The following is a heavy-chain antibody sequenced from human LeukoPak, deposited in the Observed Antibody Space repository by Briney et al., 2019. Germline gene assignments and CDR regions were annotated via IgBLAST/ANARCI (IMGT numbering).Heavy chain of an antibody. J-gene: IGHJ3*02. V-gene: IGHV3-9*01. Sequence: GGSLRLSCAASGFTFDDYAMHWVRQAPGKGLEWVSGISWNSGSIGYADSVKGRFTISRDNAKNSLYLQMNSLRAEDTALYYCAKDIGRYCSSTSCYTNCAFDIWGQGTMVTVSS. CDR1: GFTFDDYA. CDR2: ISWNSGSI. CDR3: AKDIGRYCSSTSCYTNCAFDI. D-gene: IGHD2-2*02.